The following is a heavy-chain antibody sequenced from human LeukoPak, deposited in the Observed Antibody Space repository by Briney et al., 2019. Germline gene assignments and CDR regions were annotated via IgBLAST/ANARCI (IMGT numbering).Heavy chain of an antibody. D-gene: IGHD1-26*01. CDR2: ISAYSGNT. CDR1: GYTFTSFG. J-gene: IGHJ4*02. CDR3: ARHSGSELFFDY. Sequence: ASVKVSCKASGYTFTSFGFSWVRQAPGQGLEWMGWISAYSGNTNYAQRVQGRVTMTTDTSTSTAYMELRSLRSDDTAVYYCARHSGSELFFDYWGQGTLVTVSS. V-gene: IGHV1-18*01.